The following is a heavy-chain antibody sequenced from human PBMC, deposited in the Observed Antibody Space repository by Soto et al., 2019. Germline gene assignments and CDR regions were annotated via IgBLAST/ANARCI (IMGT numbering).Heavy chain of an antibody. D-gene: IGHD3-22*01. V-gene: IGHV3-30*18. J-gene: IGHJ4*02. CDR2: ISYDGSNK. Sequence: GGSLRLSCAASGFTFSSYGMHWVRQAPGKGLEWVAVISYDGSNKYYADSVKGRFTISRDNSKNTLYLQMNSLRAEDTAVYYCAKQRYYYDSSGYVDYCGQGTLVIVSS. CDR3: AKQRYYYDSSGYVDY. CDR1: GFTFSSYG.